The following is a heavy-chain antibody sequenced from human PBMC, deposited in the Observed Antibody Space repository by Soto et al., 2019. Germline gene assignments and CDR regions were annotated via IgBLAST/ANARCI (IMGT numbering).Heavy chain of an antibody. CDR3: ARRRSGIGF. D-gene: IGHD3-10*01. CDR1: GASISSVGYY. V-gene: IGHV4-31*03. CDR2: ISYSGNT. Sequence: QVQLQESGPGLVKPSQTLSLTCTVSGASISSVGYYWSWIRQHPGKGLEWIGYISYSGNTYYNPSLKSRVTISVDTFKHQFSLKLNFVTAADTAVYYCARRRSGIGFWGQGTLVTVSS. J-gene: IGHJ4*02.